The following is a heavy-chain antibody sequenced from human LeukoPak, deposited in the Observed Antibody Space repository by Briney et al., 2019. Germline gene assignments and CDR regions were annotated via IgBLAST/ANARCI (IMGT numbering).Heavy chain of an antibody. D-gene: IGHD5-12*01. CDR3: AIDPSTSSYRGYFHH. V-gene: IGHV3-74*01. CDR1: GFTLSNFW. Sequence: GGSLRLSCGASGFTLSNFWMHWVRQAPGKGLVWVSRINSEGSGIRYADSVKGRFTISRDNAKNTLFLQMSSLRADDTAVYYCAIDPSTSSYRGYFHHWGQGTVVTVSS. J-gene: IGHJ1*01. CDR2: INSEGSGI.